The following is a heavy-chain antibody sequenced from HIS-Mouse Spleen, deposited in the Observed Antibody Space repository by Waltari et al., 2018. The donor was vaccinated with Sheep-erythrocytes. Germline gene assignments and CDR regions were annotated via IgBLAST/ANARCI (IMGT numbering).Heavy chain of an antibody. CDR2: IKPTSGNT. J-gene: IGHJ5*02. CDR1: GYTFTSYD. D-gene: IGHD6-13*01. V-gene: IGHV1-8*01. CDR3: ARGIAAAGTDWFDP. Sequence: QVQLVQSGAEVKKPGASVKVSCKASGYTFTSYDINWVRQATGQGLEWMGWIKPTSGNTGYEQKFQGRVTMTRNTSISTAYMELRSLRSEDTAVYYCARGIAAAGTDWFDPWGQGTLVTVSS.